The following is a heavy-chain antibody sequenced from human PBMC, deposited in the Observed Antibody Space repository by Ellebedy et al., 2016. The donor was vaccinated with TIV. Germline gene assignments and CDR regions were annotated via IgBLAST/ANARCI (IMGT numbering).Heavy chain of an antibody. CDR3: ARDGRTYFGELSSYYYGMDV. CDR2: IYYSGST. V-gene: IGHV4-59*01. J-gene: IGHJ6*02. CDR1: GGSISSYY. Sequence: MPSETLSLTCTVSGGSISSYYWSWLRQPPGKRLEWIGYIYYSGSTNYNPSLKSRVTISVDTSKNQFSLKLSSVTAADTAVYYCARDGRTYFGELSSYYYGMDVWGQGTTVTVSS. D-gene: IGHD3-10*01.